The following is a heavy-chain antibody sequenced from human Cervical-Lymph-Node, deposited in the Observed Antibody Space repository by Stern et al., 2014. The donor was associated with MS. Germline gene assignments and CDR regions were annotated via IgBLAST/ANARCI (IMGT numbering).Heavy chain of an antibody. CDR3: TREGGTYYRSFDY. CDR1: GGSISFYY. Sequence: QVQLQESGPGLVKPSETLSLTCTVSGGSISFYYWNWVRQPPGKGLEWIGYIYSSAITNYNPSLKSRVTISLDTSKNQFSLRLRSVTPDDTAVYYCTREGGTYYRSFDYWGQGALVTVSS. D-gene: IGHD1-26*01. V-gene: IGHV4-59*01. J-gene: IGHJ4*02. CDR2: IYSSAIT.